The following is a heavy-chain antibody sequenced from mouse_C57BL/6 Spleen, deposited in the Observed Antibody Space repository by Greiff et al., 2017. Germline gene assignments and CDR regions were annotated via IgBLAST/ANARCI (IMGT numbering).Heavy chain of an antibody. D-gene: IGHD1-1*01. V-gene: IGHV1-80*01. CDR1: GYAFSSYW. CDR3: ARYGSSLWYFDV. CDR2: IYPGDGDT. J-gene: IGHJ1*03. Sequence: QVQLQQSGAELVKPGASVKISCKASGYAFSSYWMNWVKQRPGKGLEWIGQIYPGDGDTNYNGKFKGKATLTADKSSSTAYMQLSSLTSEDSAVYFCARYGSSLWYFDVWGTGTTVTVSS.